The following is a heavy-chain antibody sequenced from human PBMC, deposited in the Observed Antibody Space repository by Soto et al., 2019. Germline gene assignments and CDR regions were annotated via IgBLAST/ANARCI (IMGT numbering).Heavy chain of an antibody. CDR2: VYHTGRT. Sequence: SETLSLTCTVSGGSFKSGSYSWRWIRQPPGKGLEWIGYVYHTGRTSYNPSLKSRVSISMDTSKNQFSLNLDSVTAADTAVYFCARDFAYFDSWGQGTLVTVSS. V-gene: IGHV4-61*01. CDR1: GGSFKSGSYS. D-gene: IGHD3-3*01. J-gene: IGHJ4*02. CDR3: ARDFAYFDS.